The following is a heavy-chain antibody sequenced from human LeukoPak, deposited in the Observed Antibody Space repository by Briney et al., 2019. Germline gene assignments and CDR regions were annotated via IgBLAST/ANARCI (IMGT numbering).Heavy chain of an antibody. CDR2: IDPSDSYT. CDR1: GSSFTCYW. Sequence: GESMKISCKGSGSSFTCYWISWVRQLPGKGVEWMGMIDPSDSYTNYSPSFQGHVTISADKSISTAYLQWSSLKASDTAMYYCARLEAVAGTDYWGQGTLVTVSS. V-gene: IGHV5-10-1*01. J-gene: IGHJ4*02. CDR3: ARLEAVAGTDY. D-gene: IGHD6-19*01.